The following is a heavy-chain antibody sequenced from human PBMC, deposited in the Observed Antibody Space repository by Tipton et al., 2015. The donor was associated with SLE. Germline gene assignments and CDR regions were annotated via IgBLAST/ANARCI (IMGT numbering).Heavy chain of an antibody. CDR2: IHYTGST. D-gene: IGHD2-2*01. CDR1: DASISGHY. CDR3: VVCSPSSCAYFDY. J-gene: IGHJ4*02. V-gene: IGHV4-59*11. Sequence: TLSLTCTVSDASISGHYWSWIRQPPGKGLEWIGYIHYTGSTFYNPSLKSRVTMSVDTSKNQFSLRLTSVTAADTAVYYCVVCSPSSCAYFDYWGQGRLVTVSS.